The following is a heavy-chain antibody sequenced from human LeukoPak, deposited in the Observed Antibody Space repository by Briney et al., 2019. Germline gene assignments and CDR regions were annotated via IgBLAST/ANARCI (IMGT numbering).Heavy chain of an antibody. CDR3: ARGYCGGDCYSEVVYWFDP. CDR2: IYHSGST. J-gene: IGHJ5*02. V-gene: IGHV4-30-2*01. Sequence: SETLSLTCAVSGGSISSGGYSWSWIRQPPGKGLEWIGYIYHSGSTYYNPSLKSRVTMSVDGSKNQFSLKLSSVTAADTAVYYCARGYCGGDCYSEVVYWFDPWGQGTLVTVSS. D-gene: IGHD2-21*02. CDR1: GGSISSGGYS.